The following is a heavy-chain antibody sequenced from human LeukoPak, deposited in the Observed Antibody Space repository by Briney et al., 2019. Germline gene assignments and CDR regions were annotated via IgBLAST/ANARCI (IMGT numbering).Heavy chain of an antibody. V-gene: IGHV3-15*01. Sequence: PGGSLTVSCAGSGFTFNNAWMGWVRQAPGKGLQWVGRIKTKSDGATTDYAAPVKGRFTISRDDSKNTLYLQMDSLRTEDTAVYYCITGIPGSGRSLDYWGQGTLVTVSS. D-gene: IGHD1-14*01. CDR3: ITGIPGSGRSLDY. J-gene: IGHJ4*02. CDR1: GFTFNNAW. CDR2: IKTKSDGATT.